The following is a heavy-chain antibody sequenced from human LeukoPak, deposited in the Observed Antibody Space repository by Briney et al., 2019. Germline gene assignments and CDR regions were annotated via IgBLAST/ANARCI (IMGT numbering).Heavy chain of an antibody. Sequence: SETLSLTCAVSGYPINSNYFWGWIRRSPGKALEWIGSFYHSASTYYNPSLKSRVSVSVDTSKNQFSLKLSSVTAADAAVYYCARSSNNWFDPWGQGTLVTVSS. J-gene: IGHJ5*02. CDR3: ARSSNNWFDP. CDR1: GYPINSNYF. CDR2: FYHSAST. V-gene: IGHV4-38-2*01.